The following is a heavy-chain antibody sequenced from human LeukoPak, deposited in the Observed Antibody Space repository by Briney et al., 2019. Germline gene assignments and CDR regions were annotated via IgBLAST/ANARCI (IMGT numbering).Heavy chain of an antibody. CDR3: AKDRGSGCSS. D-gene: IGHD6-19*01. Sequence: GGSLRLSCAASGFTFSSYGMHWVRQAPGKGLEWVAVISYDGSNKYYADSVKGRFTISRDNSKNTLYLQMSSLRAEDTAVYYCAKDRGSGCSSWGQGTLVTVSS. CDR1: GFTFSSYG. CDR2: ISYDGSNK. V-gene: IGHV3-30*18. J-gene: IGHJ4*02.